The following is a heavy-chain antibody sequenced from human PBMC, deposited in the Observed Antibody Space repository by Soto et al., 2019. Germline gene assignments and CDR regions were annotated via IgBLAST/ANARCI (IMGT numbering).Heavy chain of an antibody. J-gene: IGHJ6*02. CDR2: IYPGDSDT. CDR3: ARLPSFLSGYTQDFYYYYGMDV. V-gene: IGHV5-51*01. D-gene: IGHD3-9*01. CDR1: GYSFTSYW. Sequence: PGESLKISCKGSGYSFTSYWIGWVRQMPGKGLEWMGIIYPGDSDTRYSPSFQGQVTISADKSISTAYLQWSSLKASDTAMYYCARLPSFLSGYTQDFYYYYGMDVWGQGTTVTVSS.